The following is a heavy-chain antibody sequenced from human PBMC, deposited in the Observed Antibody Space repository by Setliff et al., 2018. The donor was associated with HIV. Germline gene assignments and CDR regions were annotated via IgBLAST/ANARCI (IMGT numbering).Heavy chain of an antibody. Sequence: ASVKVSCKASGYTFISYDINWVRQAPGQGLEWMGWISTYSDETSYAQKLQGRVTMTTDTSTSTAYMELRRLTFDDTAVYYCARDVEHMMDVWGQGTTVTVSS. CDR3: ARDVEHMMDV. J-gene: IGHJ6*02. CDR2: ISTYSDET. CDR1: GYTFISYD. V-gene: IGHV1-18*01.